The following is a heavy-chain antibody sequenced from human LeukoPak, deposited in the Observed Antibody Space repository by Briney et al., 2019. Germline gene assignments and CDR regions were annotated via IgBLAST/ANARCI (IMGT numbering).Heavy chain of an antibody. CDR2: TYYRSKWYN. D-gene: IGHD6-19*01. J-gene: IGHJ6*02. CDR3: ARTHLRSGWYEDYYYYGMDV. V-gene: IGHV6-1*01. Sequence: SQTLSLTCAISGDSVSSNSAAWNWIRQSPSRGLEWLGRTYYRSKWYNDYAVSVKSRITINPDTSKNQFSLQLNSVTPEDTAVYYCARTHLRSGWYEDYYYYGMDVWGQGTTVTVSS. CDR1: GDSVSSNSAA.